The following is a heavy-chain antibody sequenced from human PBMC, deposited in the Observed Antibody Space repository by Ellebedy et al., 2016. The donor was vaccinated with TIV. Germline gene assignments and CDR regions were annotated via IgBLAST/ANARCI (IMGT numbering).Heavy chain of an antibody. J-gene: IGHJ3*02. CDR2: MHPNSGNT. CDR1: GYTFTTYD. CDR3: SRVFCSGGACYLDAFDI. V-gene: IGHV1-8*01. Sequence: AASVKVSCKASGYTFTTYDINWVRQATGQGLEWRGWMHPNSGNTAYAQTFQGRVTMTWDAFISTAYMELSSLRSEDTAVYYCSRVFCSGGACYLDAFDIWGQGTMVTVSS. D-gene: IGHD2-15*01.